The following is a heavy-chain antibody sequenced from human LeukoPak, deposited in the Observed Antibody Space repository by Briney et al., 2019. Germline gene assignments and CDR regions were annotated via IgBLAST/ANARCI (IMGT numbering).Heavy chain of an antibody. J-gene: IGHJ4*02. CDR2: IYSGGST. D-gene: IGHD4-17*01. CDR1: AFTVSSKY. V-gene: IGHV3-66*01. Sequence: PGGSLRLSCAASAFTVSSKYMSWVRQAPGKGLEWVSVIYSGGSTYYADSVKGRFTISRDNSKNTLYLQMNSLSAEDPAVYYCARVHGERYYFDYWGQGTLVTVSS. CDR3: ARVHGERYYFDY.